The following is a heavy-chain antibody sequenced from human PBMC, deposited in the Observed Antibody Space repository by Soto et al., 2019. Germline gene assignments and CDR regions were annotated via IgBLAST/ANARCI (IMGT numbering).Heavy chain of an antibody. CDR1: GYTFTRSG. CDR3: AIVQGITTFGVYSMYYYGMDV. CDR2: INPDNGNT. D-gene: IGHD3-3*01. J-gene: IGHJ6*02. V-gene: IGHV1-18*01. Sequence: ASVKVSCKASGYTFTRSGISWVRQAPGQGLEWLGWINPDNGNTNYEQHLQGRVSLTTDTSTSTAYMDLRSLRSDDTAVYYFAIVQGITTFGVYSMYYYGMDVWGQGTTVTVSS.